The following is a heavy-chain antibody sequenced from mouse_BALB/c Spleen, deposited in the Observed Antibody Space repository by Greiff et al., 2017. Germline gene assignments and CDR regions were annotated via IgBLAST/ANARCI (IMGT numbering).Heavy chain of an antibody. V-gene: IGHV7-3*02. Sequence: EVHLVESGGGLVQPGGSLRLSCATSGFTFTDYYMSWVRQPPGKALEWVGFIRNKANGYTTEYSDSVKGRFTISRDNSQSILYLQMNTLRAEDSATYYCVRDPGTGGYFDVWGAGTTVTVSS. D-gene: IGHD3-3*01. CDR3: VRDPGTGGYFDV. J-gene: IGHJ1*01. CDR2: IRNKANGYTT. CDR1: GFTFTDYY.